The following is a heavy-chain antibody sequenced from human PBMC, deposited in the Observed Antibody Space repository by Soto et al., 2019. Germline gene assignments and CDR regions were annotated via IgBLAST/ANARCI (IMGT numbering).Heavy chain of an antibody. V-gene: IGHV1-18*01. D-gene: IGHD3-22*01. CDR3: ARHHYYDSSGYYYYFDY. J-gene: IGHJ4*02. CDR2: ISAYNGNI. Sequence: QVQLVQSGAEVKKPGASVKVSCKASGYTFTSYGISWVRQAPGQGLEWMGWISAYNGNINSAQKLQGRVTMTTDPSXSXXYMELRSLRSDDTAVYYCARHHYYDSSGYYYYFDYWGQGTLVTVSS. CDR1: GYTFTSYG.